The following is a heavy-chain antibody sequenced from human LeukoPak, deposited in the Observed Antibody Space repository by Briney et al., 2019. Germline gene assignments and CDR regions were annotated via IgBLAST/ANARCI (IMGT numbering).Heavy chain of an antibody. D-gene: IGHD6-6*01. CDR1: GGSISSYY. V-gene: IGHV4-59*01. CDR3: ARVRVEYSSSYFDY. J-gene: IGHJ4*02. Sequence: SETLSLTCTVSGGSISSYYWSWIRQPPGKGLEWIGYIYCSGSTNYNPSLKSRVTISVDTSKNQFSLKLSSVTAADTAVYYCARVRVEYSSSYFDYWGQGILVTVSS. CDR2: IYCSGST.